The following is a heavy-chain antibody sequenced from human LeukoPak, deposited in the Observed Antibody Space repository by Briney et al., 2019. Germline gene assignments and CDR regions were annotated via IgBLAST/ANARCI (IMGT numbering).Heavy chain of an antibody. CDR3: ARGRSSSWYFGGDFDY. Sequence: ASVKVSCKASGGTFSSYAISWVRQATGQGLEWMGWMNPNSGNTGYAQKFQGRVTMTRNTSISTAYMELSSLRSEDTAVYYCARGRSSSWYFGGDFDYWGQGTLVTVSS. J-gene: IGHJ4*02. D-gene: IGHD6-13*01. V-gene: IGHV1-8*02. CDR2: MNPNSGNT. CDR1: GGTFSSYA.